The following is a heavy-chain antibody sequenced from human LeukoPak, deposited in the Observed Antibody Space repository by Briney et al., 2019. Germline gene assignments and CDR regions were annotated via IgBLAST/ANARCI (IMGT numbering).Heavy chain of an antibody. Sequence: GGSLRLSCAASGFTFDDFGMNWVRHVPGKGLEWVTTINWNGGSTGYADSVKGRFTISRDNAKNSLYLQMNSLRAEDTALYYCATARDSSGFSSLDYWGQGTLVTVSS. CDR1: GFTFDDFG. J-gene: IGHJ4*02. D-gene: IGHD3-22*01. V-gene: IGHV3-20*04. CDR2: INWNGGST. CDR3: ATARDSSGFSSLDY.